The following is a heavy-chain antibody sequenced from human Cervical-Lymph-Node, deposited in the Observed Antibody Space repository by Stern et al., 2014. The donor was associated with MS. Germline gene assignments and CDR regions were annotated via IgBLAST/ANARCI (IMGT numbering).Heavy chain of an antibody. CDR3: ARHVQGFDY. Sequence: VQLVQSGAEVKKPGESLKISCKLSGYSFTIYYIAWVRQMPGKGLEWMGVIYPYDSDTTYSPSFQGQVTISADKSITTAYLQWSSLRASDHAMYYCARHVQGFDYWGQGTLVTVSS. J-gene: IGHJ4*02. V-gene: IGHV5-51*01. CDR2: IYPYDSDT. CDR1: GYSFTIYY.